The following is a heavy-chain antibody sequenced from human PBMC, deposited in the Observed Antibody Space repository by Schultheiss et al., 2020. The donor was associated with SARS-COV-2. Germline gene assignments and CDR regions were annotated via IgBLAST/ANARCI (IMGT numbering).Heavy chain of an antibody. J-gene: IGHJ4*02. CDR2: IYYSGST. CDR1: GGSFSGYY. D-gene: IGHD1-26*01. V-gene: IGHV4-34*01. CDR3: ARDLRGSQGY. Sequence: SETLSLTCAVYGGSFSGYYWSWIRQPPGKGLEWIGYIYYSGSTYYNPSLKSRVTISVDTSKNQFSLKLSSVTAADTAVYYCARDLRGSQGYWGQGTLVTVSS.